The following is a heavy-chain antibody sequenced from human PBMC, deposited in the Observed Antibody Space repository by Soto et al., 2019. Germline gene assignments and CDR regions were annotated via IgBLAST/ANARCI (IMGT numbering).Heavy chain of an antibody. J-gene: IGHJ6*02. V-gene: IGHV4-39*01. CDR3: ARRSDAGVKKGYYYGMDV. Sequence: PSETLSLTCTVSGGSISSSSYYWGWIRQPPGKGLEWIGSIYYSGSTYYNPSLKSRVTISVDTSKNQFSLKLSSVTAADTAVYYCARRSDAGVKKGYYYGMDVWGQGTTVTVFS. D-gene: IGHD2-21*01. CDR2: IYYSGST. CDR1: GGSISSSSYY.